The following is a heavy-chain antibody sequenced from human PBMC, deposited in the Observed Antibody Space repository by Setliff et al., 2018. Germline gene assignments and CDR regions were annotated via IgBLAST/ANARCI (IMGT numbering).Heavy chain of an antibody. CDR3: ARVSSGWGAYYFDL. J-gene: IGHJ4*02. Sequence: SETLSLTCTVSDGSLSTYYWSWIRQPPGKGLEFIGYVYYSGSTYYNPSLKSRVTISVDTSKNQFSLKLSSVTAADTAVYYCARVSSGWGAYYFDLWGQGTLVTVSS. D-gene: IGHD6-19*01. CDR1: DGSLSTYY. CDR2: VYYSGST. V-gene: IGHV4-59*01.